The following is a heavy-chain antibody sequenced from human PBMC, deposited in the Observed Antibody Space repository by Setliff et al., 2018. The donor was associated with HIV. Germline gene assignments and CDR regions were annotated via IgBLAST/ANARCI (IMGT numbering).Heavy chain of an antibody. D-gene: IGHD6-13*01. CDR1: GGSISSSSYY. J-gene: IGHJ4*02. CDR2: IYYSGRT. V-gene: IGHV4-39*07. Sequence: SETLSLTCTVSGGSISSSSYYWGWIRQPPGKGLEWIGNIYYSGRTYSNPSLKSRLTISKDTSKNQFSLQLSSVTAADTAVYYCARSPAAEGFWGQGTLVTVSS. CDR3: ARSPAAEGF.